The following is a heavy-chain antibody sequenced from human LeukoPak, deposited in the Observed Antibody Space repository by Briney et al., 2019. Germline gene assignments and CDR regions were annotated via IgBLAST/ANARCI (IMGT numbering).Heavy chain of an antibody. CDR3: ARDDYGDYPGWVL. Sequence: SETLSLTCTVSGGSISSGGYYWSWIRQPPGKGLEWVGYIYHSGSTYYNPSLKSRVTISVDRSKNQFSLKLSSVTAADTAMYYCARDDYGDYPGWVLWGQGTLVTVSS. CDR2: IYHSGST. D-gene: IGHD4-17*01. V-gene: IGHV4-30-2*01. CDR1: GGSISSGGYY. J-gene: IGHJ4*02.